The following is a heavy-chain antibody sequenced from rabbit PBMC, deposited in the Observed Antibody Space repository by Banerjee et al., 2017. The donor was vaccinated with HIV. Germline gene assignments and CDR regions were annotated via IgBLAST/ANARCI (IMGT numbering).Heavy chain of an antibody. CDR1: GFSFNNNYV. Sequence: QSLEESGGDLVKPEGSLTLTCTASGFSFNNNYVMCWVRQAPGKGLEWIACINTSSGNTVYASWAKGRFTISKTSSTTVTLQMTSLTAADTATYFCARGSTYYYYFSLWGQGTLVTVS. V-gene: IGHV1S40*01. D-gene: IGHD8-1*01. CDR2: INTSSGNT. CDR3: ARGSTYYYYFSL. J-gene: IGHJ4*01.